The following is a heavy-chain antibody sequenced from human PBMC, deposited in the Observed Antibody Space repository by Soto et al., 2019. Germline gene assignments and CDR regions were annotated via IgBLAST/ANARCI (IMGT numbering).Heavy chain of an antibody. V-gene: IGHV4-39*01. Sequence: PSETLSLTCTVSGGSIYRSGYYWGWIRQPPGRGLEWIGNIDYNGVTYSNPSPKSRVTISRDTSKNQFSLKLTSVTAADTALYYCGKVLVGATGHTDSDSWGPGTLVTVSS. CDR2: IDYNGVT. CDR3: GKVLVGATGHTDSDS. D-gene: IGHD2-15*01. J-gene: IGHJ4*02. CDR1: GGSIYRSGYY.